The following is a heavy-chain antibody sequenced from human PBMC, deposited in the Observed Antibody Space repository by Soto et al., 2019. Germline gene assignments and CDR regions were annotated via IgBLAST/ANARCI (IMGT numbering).Heavy chain of an antibody. V-gene: IGHV5-51*01. D-gene: IGHD5-12*01. J-gene: IGHJ6*03. CDR3: ARSPRDGYNYYYYYYMDV. Sequence: GESLKISCKGSGYSFTSYWIGWVRQMPGKGLEWMGIIYPGDSDTRYSPSFQGQVTISADKSISTAYRQWSSLKASDTAMYYCARSPRDGYNYYYYYYMDVWGKGTTVTVSS. CDR2: IYPGDSDT. CDR1: GYSFTSYW.